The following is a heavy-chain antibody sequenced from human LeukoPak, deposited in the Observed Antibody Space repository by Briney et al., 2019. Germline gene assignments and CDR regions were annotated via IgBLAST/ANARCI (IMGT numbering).Heavy chain of an antibody. CDR3: ARGGFESRWASDI. Sequence: ASVKVSCKASGYTFTRYAMNWVRQAPGQGLEWMGWINTDTRNPTYAQGFSGRFVFSLDTSVSTAYLQISSLRAEDSAVYYCARGGFESRWASDIWGHGTMVTVSS. D-gene: IGHD3-22*01. CDR2: INTDTRNP. V-gene: IGHV7-4-1*02. J-gene: IGHJ3*02. CDR1: GYTFTRYA.